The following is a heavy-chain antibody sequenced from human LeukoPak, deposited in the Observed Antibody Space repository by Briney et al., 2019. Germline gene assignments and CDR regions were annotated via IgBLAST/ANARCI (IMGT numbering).Heavy chain of an antibody. CDR1: GFSVSSNY. Sequence: GGSLRLSCAASGFSVSSNYMSWVRQAPGKGLEWVSVIYSGGRTYYADSVKGRLTISRDNSKNTVYLQMNSLRAEDTAVYYCARSSAPLQVGDFDYWGQGTLVTVSS. D-gene: IGHD1-26*01. CDR3: ARSSAPLQVGDFDY. CDR2: IYSGGRT. J-gene: IGHJ4*02. V-gene: IGHV3-66*01.